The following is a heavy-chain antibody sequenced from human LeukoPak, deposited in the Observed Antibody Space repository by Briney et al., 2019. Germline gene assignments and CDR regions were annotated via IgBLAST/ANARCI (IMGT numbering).Heavy chain of an antibody. J-gene: IGHJ5*02. CDR1: GGSFSGYY. CDR2: MYHNGST. Sequence: SETLSLTCAVYGGSFSGYYWGWIRQPPGKGLEWIGSMYHNGSTYYNPSLKSRVTISVDTSKNQFSLKLTSVTAADTAVYYCARHPSGRMWLQQGGWFDPWGQGTLVAVSS. CDR3: ARHPSGRMWLQQGGWFDP. D-gene: IGHD5-24*01. V-gene: IGHV4-34*01.